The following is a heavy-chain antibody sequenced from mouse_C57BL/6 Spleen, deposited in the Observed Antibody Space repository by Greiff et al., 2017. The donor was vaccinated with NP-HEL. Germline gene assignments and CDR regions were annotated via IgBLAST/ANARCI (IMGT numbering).Heavy chain of an antibody. CDR2: IYPGDGDT. V-gene: IGHV1-80*01. CDR1: GYAFSSYW. CDR3: ARAWSYAMDY. J-gene: IGHJ4*01. Sequence: QVQLKESGAELVKPGASVKISCKASGYAFSSYWMNWVKQRPGKGLEWIGQIYPGDGDTNYNGKFKGKATLTADKSSSTAYMQLSSLTSEDSAVYFCARAWSYAMDYWGQGTSVTVSS. D-gene: IGHD1-1*02.